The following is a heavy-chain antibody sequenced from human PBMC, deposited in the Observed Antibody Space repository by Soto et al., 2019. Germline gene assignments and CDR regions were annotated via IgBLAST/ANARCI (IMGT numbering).Heavy chain of an antibody. CDR2: IYYSGST. Sequence: NPSETLSLTCTVSGGSISSYYWSWIRQPPGKGLEWIGYIYYSGSTNYNPSLKSRVTISVDTSKNQFSLKLSPVTAADTAVYYCARRALDYGDRFDYWGQGTLVTVSS. J-gene: IGHJ4*02. CDR1: GGSISSYY. V-gene: IGHV4-59*01. D-gene: IGHD4-17*01. CDR3: ARRALDYGDRFDY.